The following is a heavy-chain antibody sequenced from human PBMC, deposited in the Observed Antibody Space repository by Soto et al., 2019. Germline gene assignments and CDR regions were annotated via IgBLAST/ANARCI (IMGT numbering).Heavy chain of an antibody. CDR3: AHAYGGRSLY. V-gene: IGHV2-5*02. CDR1: GLSLGTDRVG. Sequence: QITLKESGPTLVKPTQTLTLTCTFSGLSLGTDRVGVGWIRQPPGRALEWLAVIYWDDTKTYRPSLKSRLTITKDTSKNQVALTMSSMDPVDTATYYCAHAYGGRSLYWGQGTLVTVSS. J-gene: IGHJ4*02. D-gene: IGHD1-26*01. CDR2: IYWDDTK.